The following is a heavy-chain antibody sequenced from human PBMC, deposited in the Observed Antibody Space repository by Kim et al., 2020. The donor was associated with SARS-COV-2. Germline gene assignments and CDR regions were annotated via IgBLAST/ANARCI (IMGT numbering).Heavy chain of an antibody. V-gene: IGHV1-46*01. CDR2: INPSGGST. D-gene: IGHD3-9*01. Sequence: ASVQVSCKASGYTFTSYYMHWVRQAPGQGLEWVGIINPSGGSTSYAQKFQGRVTMTRDTSTSTVYMELSSLRSEDTAGYYCARASLEDILTGLYMDVWGKGTTVTVSS. CDR3: ARASLEDILTGLYMDV. CDR1: GYTFTSYY. J-gene: IGHJ6*03.